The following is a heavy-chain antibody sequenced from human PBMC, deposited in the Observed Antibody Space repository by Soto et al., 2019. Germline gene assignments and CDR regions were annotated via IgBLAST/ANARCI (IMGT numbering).Heavy chain of an antibody. D-gene: IGHD3-3*01. Sequence: SETLSLTCAVYGGSFSGYYWSWIRQPPGKGLEWIGEINHSGSTNYNPSLKSRVTISVDTSKNQFSLKLSSVTAADTAVYYCARYNELYYDFWSGYYTFWFDPWGQGTLVTVSS. CDR1: GGSFSGYY. J-gene: IGHJ5*02. CDR3: ARYNELYYDFWSGYYTFWFDP. V-gene: IGHV4-34*01. CDR2: INHSGST.